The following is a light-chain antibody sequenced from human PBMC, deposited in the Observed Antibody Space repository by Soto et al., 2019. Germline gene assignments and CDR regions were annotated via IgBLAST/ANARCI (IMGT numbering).Light chain of an antibody. CDR1: RTVSRH. J-gene: IGKJ5*01. CDR2: GAS. Sequence: ILITQAPGTRSFSQVGRGTLSVVASRTVSRHLAWYQQKPGQAPRLLIFGASTRATGIPDRFSGSGSGTDFTLTISSLQSEDFAVYYCQQYNTWPLITFGPGTRLEIK. V-gene: IGKV3-15*01. CDR3: QQYNTWPLIT.